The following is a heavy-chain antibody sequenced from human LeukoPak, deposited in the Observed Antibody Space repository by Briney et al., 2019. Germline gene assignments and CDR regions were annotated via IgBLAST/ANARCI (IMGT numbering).Heavy chain of an antibody. V-gene: IGHV1-46*01. J-gene: IGHJ4*02. CDR3: ARGGSRPTVTALDY. D-gene: IGHD4-17*01. Sequence: ASVKVSCKPSGYTFTSYYIHWVRQAPGQGLEWMGRINPSGGSTSYAQRFQGRVTMTRDMSTSTVYMELNSLRSEDTAIYYCARGGSRPTVTALDYWAGEPWSPSPQ. CDR1: GYTFTSYY. CDR2: INPSGGST.